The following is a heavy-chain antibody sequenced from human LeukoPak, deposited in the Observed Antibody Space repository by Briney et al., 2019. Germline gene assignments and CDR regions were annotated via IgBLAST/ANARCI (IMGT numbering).Heavy chain of an antibody. J-gene: IGHJ5*02. D-gene: IGHD3-22*01. CDR3: ARGRYYYDSGRDWFDP. CDR1: GGSFSGYY. CDR2: INHSGST. V-gene: IGHV4-34*01. Sequence: SETLSLTCAVYGGSFSGYYWSWIRQPPGKGLEWIGEINHSGSTNYNPSLKSRVTISVDTSKNQFSLKLSSVTAADTAVYYCARGRYYYDSGRDWFDPWGQGTLVTVSS.